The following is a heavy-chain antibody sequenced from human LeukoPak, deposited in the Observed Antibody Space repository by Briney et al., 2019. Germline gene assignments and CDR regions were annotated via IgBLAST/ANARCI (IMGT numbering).Heavy chain of an antibody. CDR2: ISAYNGNT. V-gene: IGHV1-18*01. J-gene: IGHJ4*01. CDR1: GYPFDNFG. D-gene: IGHD4-17*01. Sequence: AGVKVSCKASGYPFDNFGLTWVRQAPGQGLEWMGWISAYNGNTHYAQKFRGRLTLTTETSTTTAYLELRSLKSDDTAVYYCARDRVGGDLTGVSLYWGQGTLLTVSS. CDR3: ARDRVGGDLTGVSLY.